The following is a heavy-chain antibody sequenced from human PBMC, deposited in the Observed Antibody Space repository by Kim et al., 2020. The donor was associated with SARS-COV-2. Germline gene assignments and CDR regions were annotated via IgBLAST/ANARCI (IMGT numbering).Heavy chain of an antibody. V-gene: IGHV3-30-3*01. Sequence: GGSLRLSCAASGFTFSTYTMHWVRQAPGKGLEWMAVISFDGSNKYYTASVKGRFTISRDNSQNTLYLHMNGLRAEDTAVYYCARDGSPARRITIVGVVRNYLYSWGQGTLVTVSS. CDR3: ARDGSPARRITIVGVVRNYLYS. J-gene: IGHJ4*02. CDR2: ISFDGSNK. D-gene: IGHD3-3*01. CDR1: GFTFSTYT.